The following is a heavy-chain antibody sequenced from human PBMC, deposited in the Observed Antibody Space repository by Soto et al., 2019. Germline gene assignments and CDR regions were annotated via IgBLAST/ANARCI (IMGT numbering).Heavy chain of an antibody. CDR3: ARYKHLIVDY. J-gene: IGHJ4*02. Sequence: QVQLQESGPGLVKPSETLSLTCTVSGDSISGNYWSWIRQPPGKRLEWIGYMYSTGSTNYNPSLKSRVTMSVDTSKNQFSLRLSSVTAADTAVYYCARYKHLIVDYWGRGTLVTVSS. CDR2: MYSTGST. D-gene: IGHD1-20*01. V-gene: IGHV4-59*08. CDR1: GDSISGNY.